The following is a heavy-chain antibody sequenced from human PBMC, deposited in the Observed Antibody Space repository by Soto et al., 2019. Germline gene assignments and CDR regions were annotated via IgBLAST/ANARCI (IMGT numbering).Heavy chain of an antibody. CDR2: ISGSGDNT. D-gene: IGHD3-3*01. Sequence: EVQLLESGGGLVQPGGSLRLSCAASGFTFSSYALNWVRQAPGKGLEWVSVISGSGDNTYYADSVKGRFTISRDNSKNTLSLQMNSLRAEDTAVYYCAKDLGTDDFWSAYYTCYYMDVWGKGTTVTVSS. CDR1: GFTFSSYA. V-gene: IGHV3-23*01. CDR3: AKDLGTDDFWSAYYTCYYMDV. J-gene: IGHJ6*03.